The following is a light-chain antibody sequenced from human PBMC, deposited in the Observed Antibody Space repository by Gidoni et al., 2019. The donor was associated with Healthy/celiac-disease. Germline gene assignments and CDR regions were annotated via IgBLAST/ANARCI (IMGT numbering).Light chain of an antibody. V-gene: IGLV3-1*01. Sequence: SYELTQPPSVSVSPGQTASITCSGDKLGDKYACWYQQKPGQSPVLVIYQDRKRPSGIPERFSGSNSGNTATLTIRGTQAMDEAYYYCQAWDSSTVVFGGGTKLTV. J-gene: IGLJ2*01. CDR1: KLGDKY. CDR3: QAWDSSTVV. CDR2: QDR.